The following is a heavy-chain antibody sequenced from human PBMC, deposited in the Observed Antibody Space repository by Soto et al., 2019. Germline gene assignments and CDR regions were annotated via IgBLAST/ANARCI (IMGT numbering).Heavy chain of an antibody. CDR1: GGSISSYY. Sequence: PSETLSLTCTVSGGSISSYYWSWIRQPAGKGLEWIGRIYTSGSTNYNPSPKSRVTMSVDTSKNQFSLKLSSVTAADTAVYYCARDHSGGNLKWFDPWGQGTLVTVSS. D-gene: IGHD2-15*01. CDR3: ARDHSGGNLKWFDP. J-gene: IGHJ5*02. V-gene: IGHV4-4*07. CDR2: IYTSGST.